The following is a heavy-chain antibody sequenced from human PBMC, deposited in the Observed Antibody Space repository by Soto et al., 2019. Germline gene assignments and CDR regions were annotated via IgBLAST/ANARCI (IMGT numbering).Heavy chain of an antibody. CDR3: AIGDRSSWIGNH. CDR1: RGTFRRHA. Sequence: QVHLVQSGAEVTKAGASVKVSCKASRGTFRRHAFSWVGQAPGKGLEGVGGNIPISETANYAQEFQGRVTISADESTNTVILELNNLRSDDTAIYFCAIGDRSSWIGNHWGPGTQVTVS. V-gene: IGHV1-69*01. CDR2: NIPISETA. J-gene: IGHJ4*02. D-gene: IGHD6-6*01.